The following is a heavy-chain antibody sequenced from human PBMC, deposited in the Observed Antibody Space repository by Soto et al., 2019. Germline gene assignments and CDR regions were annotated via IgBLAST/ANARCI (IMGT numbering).Heavy chain of an antibody. V-gene: IGHV3-30*18. Sequence: GGSLRLSCAASGFMFNTYGIHWVRQAPGKGLEWVAVISYDGSNKYYADSVKGRFTISRDNSKNTVHLQMSSLRAEDTAVHHCAKDGLPELRYFDWFMYYFDYWGQGTQVTVSS. J-gene: IGHJ4*02. D-gene: IGHD3-9*01. CDR1: GFMFNTYG. CDR2: ISYDGSNK. CDR3: AKDGLPELRYFDWFMYYFDY.